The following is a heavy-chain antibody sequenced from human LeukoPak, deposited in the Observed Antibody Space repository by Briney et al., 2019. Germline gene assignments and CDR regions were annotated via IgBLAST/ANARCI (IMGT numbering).Heavy chain of an antibody. V-gene: IGHV3-23*01. Sequence: GGSPRLSCAASGFTFSTDGMNWVRQAPGKGLEWVSAIIGSGGSTYYADSVKGRFTISRDNSKNTLYLQMDSLRAEDTAVYYCAKPRRVTMVLGGEFDYWGQGTLVTVSS. CDR1: GFTFSTDG. D-gene: IGHD3-10*01. CDR2: IIGSGGST. J-gene: IGHJ4*02. CDR3: AKPRRVTMVLGGEFDY.